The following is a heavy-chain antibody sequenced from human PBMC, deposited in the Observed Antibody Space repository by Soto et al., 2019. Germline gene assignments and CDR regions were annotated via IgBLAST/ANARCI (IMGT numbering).Heavy chain of an antibody. CDR2: IYPGDSDT. CDR3: ATTATTGYYFDY. D-gene: IGHD1-1*01. J-gene: IGHJ4*02. V-gene: IGHV5-51*01. Sequence: GESLKISCKVSAYTFTSNWIGWVRQMPGKGLELMGVIYPGDSDTRYSPSFQGQVTISVDKSIRAAYLHWNSLKASDSAMYYCATTATTGYYFDYWGQGTLVTVSS. CDR1: AYTFTSNW.